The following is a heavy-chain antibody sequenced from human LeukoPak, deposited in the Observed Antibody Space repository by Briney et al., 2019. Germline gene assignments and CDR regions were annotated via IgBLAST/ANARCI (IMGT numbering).Heavy chain of an antibody. V-gene: IGHV3-23*01. CDR1: GFTFRTYA. CDR2: ISGSGGST. D-gene: IGHD3-3*01. J-gene: IGHJ3*02. Sequence: GGSLRLSCAASGFTFRTYAMSWVRQAPGKGLEWVSAISGSGGSTYYADSVKGRFTISRDSSKNTLYLQMNSLRAEDTAVYYCAKDLMVIIVSGAFDIWGQGTMVTVSS. CDR3: AKDLMVIIVSGAFDI.